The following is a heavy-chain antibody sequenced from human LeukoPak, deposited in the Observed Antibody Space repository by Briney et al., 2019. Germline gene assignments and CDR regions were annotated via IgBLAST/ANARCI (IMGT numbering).Heavy chain of an antibody. CDR3: ARPYDYGDYVLSS. CDR2: ISSSSSYI. CDR1: GFTFSSYS. V-gene: IGHV3-21*01. Sequence: PGGSLRLSCAASGFTFSSYSMNWVRQAPGKGLEWVSSISSSSSYIYYADSVKGRFTISRDNAKNSLYLQMNSLRAEDTAVYYCARPYDYGDYVLSSWGQGTLVTVSS. D-gene: IGHD4-17*01. J-gene: IGHJ4*02.